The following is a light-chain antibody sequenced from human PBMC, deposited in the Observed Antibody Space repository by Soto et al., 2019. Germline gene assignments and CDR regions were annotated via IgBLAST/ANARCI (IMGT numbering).Light chain of an antibody. CDR2: DAS. V-gene: IGKV3-20*01. J-gene: IGKJ1*01. CDR1: QDIRSH. CDR3: QQYSSSPRT. Sequence: TQSPGTLSSSPGERVTLSCRASQDIRSHLAWYQHKPGQAPRLLIFDASSRATGISDRFSGSGSGTDFTLSISRVEPEDFAVYYCQQYSSSPRTFGQGTKVDIK.